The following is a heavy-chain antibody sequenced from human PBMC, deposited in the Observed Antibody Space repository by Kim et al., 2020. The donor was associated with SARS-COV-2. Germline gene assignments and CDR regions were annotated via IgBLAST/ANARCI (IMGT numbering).Heavy chain of an antibody. J-gene: IGHJ4*02. D-gene: IGHD6-6*01. CDR2: IGTAGDT. CDR1: GFTFSSYD. Sequence: GGSLRLSCAASGFTFSSYDMHWVRQATGKGLEWVSAIGTAGDTYYPGSVKGRFTISRENAKNSLYLQMNRLRAGDTAVYYCARAWIAARPPFDYWGQGTLVTVSS. CDR3: ARAWIAARPPFDY. V-gene: IGHV3-13*01.